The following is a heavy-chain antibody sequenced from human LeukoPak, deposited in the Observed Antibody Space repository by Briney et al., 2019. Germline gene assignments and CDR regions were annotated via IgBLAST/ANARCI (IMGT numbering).Heavy chain of an antibody. Sequence: PGGSLRLSCAASGFTFSSYAMHWVRQAPGKGLEWVAVISYDGSNKYYADSVKGRFTISRDNSKNTLYLQMNSLRAEDTAVYYCARELRYFDWRYFDYWGQGTLVTVSS. J-gene: IGHJ4*02. V-gene: IGHV3-30-3*01. CDR3: ARELRYFDWRYFDY. CDR2: ISYDGSNK. CDR1: GFTFSSYA. D-gene: IGHD3-9*01.